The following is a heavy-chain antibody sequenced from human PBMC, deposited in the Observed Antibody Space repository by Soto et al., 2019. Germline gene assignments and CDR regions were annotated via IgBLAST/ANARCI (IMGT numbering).Heavy chain of an antibody. CDR2: ISGSGGST. CDR3: AKYLTGYYLYYYYGMDV. Sequence: GGSVRLSCAASGFTFSSYAMSWVRQAPGKGLEWVSAISGSGGSTYYADSVKGRFTISRDNSKNTLYLQMNSLRAEDTAVYYCAKYLTGYYLYYYYGMDVWGQGTTVTVSS. V-gene: IGHV3-23*01. D-gene: IGHD3-9*01. J-gene: IGHJ6*02. CDR1: GFTFSSYA.